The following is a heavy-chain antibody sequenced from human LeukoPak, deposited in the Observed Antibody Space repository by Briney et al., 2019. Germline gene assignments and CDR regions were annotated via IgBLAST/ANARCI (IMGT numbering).Heavy chain of an antibody. CDR3: ARGHYGSGSPSNWFDP. CDR2: IYYSGST. V-gene: IGHV4-59*01. Sequence: SETLSLTCTVSGGSICSYYWSWIRQPPGKGLEWIGYIYYSGSTNYNPSLKSRVTISVDTSKNQFSLKLSSVTAADTAVYYCARGHYGSGSPSNWFDPWGQGTLVTVSS. J-gene: IGHJ5*02. D-gene: IGHD3-10*01. CDR1: GGSICSYY.